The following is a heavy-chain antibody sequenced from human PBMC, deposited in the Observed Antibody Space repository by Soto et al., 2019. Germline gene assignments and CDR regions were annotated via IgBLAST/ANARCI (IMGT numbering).Heavy chain of an antibody. J-gene: IGHJ6*02. D-gene: IGHD4-17*01. CDR2: IYYSGST. CDR3: ARQVETTVVTPHYYYGMDV. CDR1: GGSISSSSYY. Sequence: PSETLSLTCTVSGGSISSSSYYWGWIRQPPGKGLEWIGSIYYSGSTYYNPSLKSRVTISVDTSKNQFSLKLSSVTAADTAVYYCARQVETTVVTPHYYYGMDVWGQGTTVTVSS. V-gene: IGHV4-39*01.